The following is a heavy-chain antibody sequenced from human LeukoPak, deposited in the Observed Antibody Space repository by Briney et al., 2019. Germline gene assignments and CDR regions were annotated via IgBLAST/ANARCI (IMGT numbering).Heavy chain of an antibody. J-gene: IGHJ4*02. V-gene: IGHV5-51*01. Sequence: GESLNISCKASGYSFTNYWIAWVRQMPGKGLEWMGIIYPGDSDTSYSPSFQGQVTISADKSISTAYLQWSSLKASDTAMYYCARSYNWNYDYFDYWGQGTLVTVSS. CDR3: ARSYNWNYDYFDY. CDR1: GYSFTNYW. CDR2: IYPGDSDT. D-gene: IGHD1-7*01.